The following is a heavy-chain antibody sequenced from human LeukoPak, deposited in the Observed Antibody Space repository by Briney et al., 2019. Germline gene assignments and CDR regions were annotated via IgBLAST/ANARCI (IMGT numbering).Heavy chain of an antibody. Sequence: ASVKVSCKASGYIFNNFYMQWVRQAPGQGLEWMGIINPSGGSTTYAQKFQGRVTLTRDMSTSIVHMELSSLRSEDTAVYYCARGRNNWNYFGIWGQGTLVAVSS. V-gene: IGHV1-46*02. CDR3: ARGRNNWNYFGI. J-gene: IGHJ3*02. CDR1: GYIFNNFY. CDR2: INPSGGST. D-gene: IGHD1-7*01.